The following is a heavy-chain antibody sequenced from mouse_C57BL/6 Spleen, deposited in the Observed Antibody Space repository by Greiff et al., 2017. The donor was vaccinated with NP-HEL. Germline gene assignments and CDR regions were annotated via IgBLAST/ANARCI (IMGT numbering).Heavy chain of an antibody. D-gene: IGHD2-5*01. V-gene: IGHV1-64*01. Sequence: VQLQQSGAELVKPGASVKLSCKASGYTFTSYWMHWVKQRPGQGLEWIGMIHPNSGSTNYNEKFKSKATLTVDKSSSTAYMQLSSLTSEDSAVYYCARPYSNYWFAYWGQGTLVTVSA. CDR1: GYTFTSYW. CDR2: IHPNSGST. J-gene: IGHJ3*01. CDR3: ARPYSNYWFAY.